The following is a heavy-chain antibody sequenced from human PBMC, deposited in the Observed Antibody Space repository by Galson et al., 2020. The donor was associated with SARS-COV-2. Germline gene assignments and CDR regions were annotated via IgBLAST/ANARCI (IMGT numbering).Heavy chain of an antibody. J-gene: IGHJ4*02. V-gene: IGHV2-70*11. CDR2: IDWDDDK. CDR3: ARELAAAVPFDY. CDR1: GFSLSTSGMC. D-gene: IGHD6-13*01. Sequence: SGPTLAKPTQTLTLTCTFSGFSLSTSGMCVSWIRQPPGKALEWLARIDWDDDKYYSTSLKTRLTISKDTSKNQVVLTMTNMDPVDTATYYCARELAAAVPFDYCGQGTLVTVSS.